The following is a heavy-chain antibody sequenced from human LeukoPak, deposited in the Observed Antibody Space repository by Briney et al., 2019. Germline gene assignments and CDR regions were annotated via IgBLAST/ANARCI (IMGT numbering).Heavy chain of an antibody. CDR3: ARHGSAGTFFDY. Sequence: PSETLSLTCTVSGGSINSSSYYWGWIRQPPGKGLEWIGSIYYSGSTYYNPSLKSRVIISVDTSKNHFSLKLTSVTAADTAVYYCARHGSAGTFFDYWGQGTLVTVSS. CDR1: GGSINSSSYY. D-gene: IGHD1-1*01. CDR2: IYYSGST. V-gene: IGHV4-39*01. J-gene: IGHJ4*02.